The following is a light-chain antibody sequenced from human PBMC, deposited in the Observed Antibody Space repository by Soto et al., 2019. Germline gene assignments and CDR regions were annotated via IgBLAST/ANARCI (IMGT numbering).Light chain of an antibody. V-gene: IGLV2-23*01. J-gene: IGLJ3*02. Sequence: QSALTQPASVSGSPGQSITISCTGTNSDVGSHNFVSWYQQYPGKAPKLLIYEASKRPSGLSNRFSGSKSGNTASLTISGLQAEDEDDYYCCSLTNGATWVFGGGTQLTVL. CDR2: EAS. CDR1: NSDVGSHNF. CDR3: CSLTNGATWV.